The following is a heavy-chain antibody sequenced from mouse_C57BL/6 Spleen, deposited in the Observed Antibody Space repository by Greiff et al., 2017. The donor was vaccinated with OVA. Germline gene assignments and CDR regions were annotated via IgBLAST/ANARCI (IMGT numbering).Heavy chain of an antibody. Sequence: EVQLQQSGPELVKPGASVKISCKASGYTFTDYYMNWVKQSHGKSLEWIGDINPNNGGTSYNQKFKGKATLTVDKSSSTAYMELRSLTSEDSAVYYGARSYFDYWGQGTTLTVSS. CDR3: ARSYFDY. CDR2: INPNNGGT. CDR1: GYTFTDYY. J-gene: IGHJ2*01. V-gene: IGHV1-26*01.